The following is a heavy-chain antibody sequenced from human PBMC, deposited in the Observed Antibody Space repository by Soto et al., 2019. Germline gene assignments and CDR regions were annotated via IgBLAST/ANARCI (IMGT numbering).Heavy chain of an antibody. D-gene: IGHD6-19*01. CDR2: IRSKANSYTT. J-gene: IGHJ4*02. CDR1: GFTFSAHY. CDR3: ARPSGGLDY. Sequence: PGGPLRLSCAASGFTFSAHYMGWVRQAPGKGLEWVGRIRSKANSYTTEYAASVKDRFTISRDDSKNSLYLQMNSLKTEDTAVYYCARPSGGLDYWGQGTLVTVSS. V-gene: IGHV3-72*01.